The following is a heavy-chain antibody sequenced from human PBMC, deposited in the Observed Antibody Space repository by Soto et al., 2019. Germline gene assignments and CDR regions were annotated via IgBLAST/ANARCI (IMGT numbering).Heavy chain of an antibody. D-gene: IGHD6-13*01. CDR2: INQSGST. Sequence: SKTLALICAVYGGSFSGYYWSWIGHPPGKGLEWIGEINQSGSTNYNPSLKSRVTISVDKSKNQFSLKLSSVTAADTAVYYCARVGSGSRWYEATHDWGEGTLVPVSS. CDR1: GGSFSGYY. J-gene: IGHJ4*02. CDR3: ARVGSGSRWYEATHD. V-gene: IGHV4-34*01.